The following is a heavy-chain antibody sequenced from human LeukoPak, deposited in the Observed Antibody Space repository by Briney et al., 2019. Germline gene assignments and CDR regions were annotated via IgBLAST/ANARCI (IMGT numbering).Heavy chain of an antibody. CDR1: GYTFTSYG. CDR2: ISAYNGNT. CDR3: AREYYYDSSGYYHY. D-gene: IGHD3-22*01. Sequence: ASVKVSCKASGYTFTSYGISWVRQAPGQGLEWMGWISAYNGNTNYAQKFQGRVTITADESTSTAYMELSSLRSEDTAVYYCAREYYYDSSGYYHYWGQGTLVTVSS. V-gene: IGHV1-18*01. J-gene: IGHJ4*02.